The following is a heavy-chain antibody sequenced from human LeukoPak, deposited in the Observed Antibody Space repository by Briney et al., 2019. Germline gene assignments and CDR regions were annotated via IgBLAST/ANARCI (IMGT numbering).Heavy chain of an antibody. J-gene: IGHJ6*02. V-gene: IGHV3-33*01. Sequence: GGSLRLSCAASGFTFSSYGMHWVRQAPGKGLEWVAVIWYDGSNKYYADSVKGRFTISRDNSKNTLYLQMNSLRAEDTAVYYCARDPYYDFWSGQGGSVTRSAYYYYYGMDVWGQGTTVTVSS. CDR2: IWYDGSNK. CDR1: GFTFSSYG. CDR3: ARDPYYDFWSGQGGSVTRSAYYYYYGMDV. D-gene: IGHD3-3*01.